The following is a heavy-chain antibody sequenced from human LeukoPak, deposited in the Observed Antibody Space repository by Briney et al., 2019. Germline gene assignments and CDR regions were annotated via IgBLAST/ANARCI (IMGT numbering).Heavy chain of an antibody. D-gene: IGHD1-26*01. Sequence: SVKVSCKASGGTFSSYAISWVRQAPGQGREWMGGIIPIFGTANYAQKFQGRVTITTDESTSTASMELSSLRSEETAVYYCAREWIVGAYDYWGQGTLVTVSS. CDR3: AREWIVGAYDY. CDR1: GGTFSSYA. J-gene: IGHJ4*02. V-gene: IGHV1-69*05. CDR2: IIPIFGTA.